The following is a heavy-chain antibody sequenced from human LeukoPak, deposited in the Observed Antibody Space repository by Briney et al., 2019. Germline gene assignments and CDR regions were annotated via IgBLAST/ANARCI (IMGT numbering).Heavy chain of an antibody. CDR2: IYYSGST. V-gene: IGHV4-61*01. CDR3: ASMEGGPDTNGFAP. J-gene: IGHJ5*02. CDR1: GGSVSSGSYY. Sequence: SETLSLTCTVSGGSVSSGSYYWSWIRQPPGKGLEWIGYIYYSGSTNYNPSLKSRVTISVDTSKNQFSLKLSSVTAADTAVYYCASMEGGPDTNGFAPWGQGTLVTVFS. D-gene: IGHD1-1*01.